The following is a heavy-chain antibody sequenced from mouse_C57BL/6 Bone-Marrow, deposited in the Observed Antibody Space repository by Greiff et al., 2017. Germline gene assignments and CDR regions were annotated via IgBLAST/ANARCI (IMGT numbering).Heavy chain of an antibody. Sequence: VQLQESGAELMKPGASVKLSCKATGYTFTGYWIEWVKQRPGHGLGWIGGIFPGSGSTNYNEKFKGKATFTADTSSNTAYMQLSSLTTEDSAFYYCAREDGYWAWFAYWGQGTLVTVSA. V-gene: IGHV1-9*01. CDR2: IFPGSGST. CDR1: GYTFTGYW. CDR3: AREDGYWAWFAY. J-gene: IGHJ3*01. D-gene: IGHD2-3*01.